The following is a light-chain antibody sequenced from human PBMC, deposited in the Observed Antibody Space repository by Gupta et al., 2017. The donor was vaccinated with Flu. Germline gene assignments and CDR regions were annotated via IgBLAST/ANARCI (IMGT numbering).Light chain of an antibody. Sequence: TNNDVGNYDYVSWYQQHPDKAPKLMIYGVTKRPSGVPDRFSGSKSGNTASLAISGLQAEDEANYYCCSYAGTFTFVFGGGTKLTVL. V-gene: IGLV2-11*03. CDR1: NNDVGNYDY. CDR2: GVT. CDR3: CSYAGTFTFV. J-gene: IGLJ2*01.